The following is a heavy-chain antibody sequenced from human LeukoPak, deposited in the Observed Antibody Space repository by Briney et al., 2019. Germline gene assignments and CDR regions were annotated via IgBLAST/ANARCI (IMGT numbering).Heavy chain of an antibody. Sequence: SVKVSCTASGGSLSSYAIIWVRQAPGQGLEWMGGIIPIFGTVNYAQTFQGRVTITADESTSTAYMELSSLRSEDTAMYYCARFGSGTDFDAFDIWGQGTMVTVSS. CDR2: IIPIFGTV. V-gene: IGHV1-69*13. J-gene: IGHJ3*02. CDR3: ARFGSGTDFDAFDI. CDR1: GGSLSSYA. D-gene: IGHD3-10*01.